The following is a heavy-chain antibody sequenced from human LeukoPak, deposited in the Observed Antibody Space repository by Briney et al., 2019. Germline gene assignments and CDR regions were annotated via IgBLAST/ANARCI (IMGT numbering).Heavy chain of an antibody. CDR3: ARVYGDYDGYYYYYYYMDV. Sequence: SVKVSCKASGGTFSSYAISWVRQAPGQGLEWMGGIIPIFGTANYAQKFQGRVTITTEESTSTAYMELSSLRSEDTAVYYCARVYGDYDGYYYYYYYMDVWGKGTTVTVSS. D-gene: IGHD4-17*01. CDR2: IIPIFGTA. CDR1: GGTFSSYA. J-gene: IGHJ6*03. V-gene: IGHV1-69*05.